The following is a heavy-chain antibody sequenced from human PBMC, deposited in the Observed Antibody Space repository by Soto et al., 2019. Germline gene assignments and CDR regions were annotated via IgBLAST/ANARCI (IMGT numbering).Heavy chain of an antibody. CDR3: ARRANLPPGIGDMVAFDI. CDR2: IIPIFGTA. V-gene: IGHV1-69*12. Sequence: QVQLVQSGAEVKKRGSSVMVSCKASGGTFSSYAISWVRQAPGQGLEWMGGIIPIFGTANYAQKFQGRGPITANESTSTAYVEPRSLRSEDRAVDYCARRANLPPGIGDMVAFDIWGQGTMVTVSS. J-gene: IGHJ3*02. D-gene: IGHD5-12*01. CDR1: GGTFSSYA.